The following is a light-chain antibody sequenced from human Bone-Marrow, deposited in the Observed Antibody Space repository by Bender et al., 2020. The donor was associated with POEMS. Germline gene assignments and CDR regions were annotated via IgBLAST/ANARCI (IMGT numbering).Light chain of an antibody. CDR3: QAWDTYSVI. CDR2: QDT. J-gene: IGLJ2*01. V-gene: IGLV3-1*01. CDR1: DLGDKY. Sequence: SYEVTQPPSVSVSPGQTASITCPGDDLGDKYFAWYQQKPGQSPVLVIYQDTKRPSGIPERFSGSNSWNTATLTISGTQAMDEADYYCQAWDTYSVIFGGGTKLTVL.